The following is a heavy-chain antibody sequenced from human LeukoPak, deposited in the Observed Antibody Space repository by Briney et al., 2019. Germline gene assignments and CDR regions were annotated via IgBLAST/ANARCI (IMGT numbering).Heavy chain of an antibody. CDR3: ASSRGYSSSLNWFDP. D-gene: IGHD6-13*01. Sequence: SETLSLTCTVSGGSISSYYWRWIRQPPGKGLEWIGYIYYSGSTNFNPSLKSRVTISVDTSKNQFSLKLSSVTAADTAVYYCASSRGYSSSLNWFDPWGQGTLVTVSS. CDR1: GGSISSYY. CDR2: IYYSGST. V-gene: IGHV4-59*01. J-gene: IGHJ5*02.